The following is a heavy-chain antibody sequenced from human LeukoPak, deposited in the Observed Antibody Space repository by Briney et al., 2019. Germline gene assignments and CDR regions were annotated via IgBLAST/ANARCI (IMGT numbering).Heavy chain of an antibody. J-gene: IGHJ5*02. CDR2: ITSSSSTI. Sequence: GGSLRLSCAASGFIFSSYAMNWVRQAPGKGLEWISYITSSSSTIYYADSVKGRFTISRDNAKNSLYLLMSSLRDEDTAVYYCARSTYGYKWFDPWGQGTLVTVSS. V-gene: IGHV3-48*02. CDR3: ARSTYGYKWFDP. D-gene: IGHD2/OR15-2a*01. CDR1: GFIFSSYA.